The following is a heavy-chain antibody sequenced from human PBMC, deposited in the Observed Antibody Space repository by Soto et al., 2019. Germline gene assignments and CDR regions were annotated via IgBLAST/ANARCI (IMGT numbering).Heavy chain of an antibody. CDR1: GFTFNPYD. D-gene: IGHD2-21*01. CDR2: ITTSSAYI. V-gene: IGHV3-21*01. CDR3: EMSGTARLLRHSWFDT. Sequence: EVQLVESGGGLVKPGGSLRLSCAVSGFTFNPYDMNWVRHAPGKGLEWVSSITTSSAYIYYADSLKGRITISRDNAKNSLFLQMNSLRAEDTAVYYCEMSGTARLLRHSWFDTWGQGTLVTVSS. J-gene: IGHJ5*02.